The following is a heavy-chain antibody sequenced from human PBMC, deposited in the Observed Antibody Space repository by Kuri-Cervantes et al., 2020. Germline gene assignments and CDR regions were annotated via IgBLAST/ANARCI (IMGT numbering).Heavy chain of an antibody. V-gene: IGHV4-4*02. J-gene: IGHJ6*03. CDR3: ARHGGVLRFLEWLLGYMDV. D-gene: IGHD3-3*01. CDR1: GGSISSSNW. CDR2: IYHSGST. Sequence: SETLSLTCAVSGGSISSSNWWSWVRQPPGKGLEWIGEIYHSGSTNYNPSLKSRVTISVDTSKNQFSLKLSSVTAADTAVYYCARHGGVLRFLEWLLGYMDVWGQGTTVTVSS.